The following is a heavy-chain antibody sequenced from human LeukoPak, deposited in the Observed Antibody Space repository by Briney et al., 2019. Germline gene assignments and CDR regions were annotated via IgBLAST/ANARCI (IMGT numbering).Heavy chain of an antibody. J-gene: IGHJ4*02. Sequence: GGSLRLSCAASGFTSSNYWMHWVRQAPGKGLVWVSRIHSDGSSISYADSVKGRFTISRDNAKNSLYLQMNSLRAEDTAVYYCARQRGSTSLDYWGQGTLVTVSS. CDR1: GFTSSNYW. D-gene: IGHD2-2*01. V-gene: IGHV3-74*01. CDR3: ARQRGSTSLDY. CDR2: IHSDGSSI.